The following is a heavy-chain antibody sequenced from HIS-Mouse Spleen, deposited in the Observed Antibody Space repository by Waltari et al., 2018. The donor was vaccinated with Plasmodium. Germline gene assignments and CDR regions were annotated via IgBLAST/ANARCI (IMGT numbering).Heavy chain of an antibody. Sequence: QVQLVESGGGVVQPGRSLRLSCAASGFTFSSYGMHWVRQAPGKWVEWVAVISYDGSNKYYADSVKGRFTISRDNSKNTLYLQMNSLRAEDTAVYYCAKEVLGYYDFWSRPDYWGQGTLVTVSS. J-gene: IGHJ4*02. V-gene: IGHV3-30*18. D-gene: IGHD3-3*01. CDR3: AKEVLGYYDFWSRPDY. CDR2: ISYDGSNK. CDR1: GFTFSSYG.